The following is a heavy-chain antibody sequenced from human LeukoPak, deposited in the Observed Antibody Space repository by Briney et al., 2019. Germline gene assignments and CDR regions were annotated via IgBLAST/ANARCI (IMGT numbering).Heavy chain of an antibody. D-gene: IGHD2-15*01. CDR1: GYTFTSYA. CDR2: INAGNGNT. Sequence: ASVKVSCKASGYTFTSYAMHWVRQAPGQRLEWMGWINAGNGNTKYSQEFQGRVTITRDTSASTAYMELSSLRSEDTAVYYCASGGRPHATYYFDYWGQGTLVTVSS. CDR3: ASGGRPHATYYFDY. J-gene: IGHJ4*02. V-gene: IGHV1-3*03.